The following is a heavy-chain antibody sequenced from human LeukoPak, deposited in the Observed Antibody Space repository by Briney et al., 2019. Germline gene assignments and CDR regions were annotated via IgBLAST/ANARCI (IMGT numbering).Heavy chain of an antibody. D-gene: IGHD6-19*01. CDR2: INPNSGGT. CDR3: ARDREPIGQWLVDDAFDI. CDR1: GYTFTGYY. V-gene: IGHV1-2*02. J-gene: IGHJ3*02. Sequence: ASVKVSCKASGYTFTGYYMHWVRQAPGQGLEWMGWINPNSGGTNYAQKFQGRVTMTRDTSISTAYMELSRLRSDDTAVYYCARDREPIGQWLVDDAFDIWGQGTMVTVSS.